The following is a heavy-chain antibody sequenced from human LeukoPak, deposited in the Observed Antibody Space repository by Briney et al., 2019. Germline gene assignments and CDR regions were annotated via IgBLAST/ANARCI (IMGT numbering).Heavy chain of an antibody. CDR1: GYTFTYHY. V-gene: IGHV1-46*01. CDR2: INPSNGDT. Sequence: GASVKVSCKASGYTFTYHYIHLVRQAPGQGLEWMGIINPSNGDTNYAQRFQGRVTMTRDTSTSTVYMELSSLDSEDMAVYYCARESDVGKDFDCWGQGTLVTVSS. D-gene: IGHD1-1*01. J-gene: IGHJ4*02. CDR3: ARESDVGKDFDC.